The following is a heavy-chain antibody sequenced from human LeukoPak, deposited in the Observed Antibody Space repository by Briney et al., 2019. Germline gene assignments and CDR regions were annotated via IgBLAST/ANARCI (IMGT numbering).Heavy chain of an antibody. CDR1: GYTFTGYY. CDR3: ATPLNSYGTSPTHYYMDV. V-gene: IGHV1-2*02. D-gene: IGHD5-18*01. Sequence: ASVNVSCKASGYTFTGYYMHWVRQAPAQGLEWMGWINPNSGGTNYAQKFQGRVTMTRDTSISTAYMELSRLRSDDTAVYYCATPLNSYGTSPTHYYMDVWGKETTVTVSS. J-gene: IGHJ6*03. CDR2: INPNSGGT.